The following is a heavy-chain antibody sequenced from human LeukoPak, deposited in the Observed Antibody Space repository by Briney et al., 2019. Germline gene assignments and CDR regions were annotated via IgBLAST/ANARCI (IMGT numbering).Heavy chain of an antibody. V-gene: IGHV1-8*01. Sequence: GASVKVSCKASGYTFTSYDINWVRQATGQGLEWMGWMNPNSGNTGYAQKFQGRVTMTRNTSISTAYMELSSLRSEDTAVYYCARGPDDSSSALSYYYYGVDVWGQGTTVTVSS. D-gene: IGHD6-6*01. CDR1: GYTFTSYD. CDR2: MNPNSGNT. J-gene: IGHJ6*02. CDR3: ARGPDDSSSALSYYYYGVDV.